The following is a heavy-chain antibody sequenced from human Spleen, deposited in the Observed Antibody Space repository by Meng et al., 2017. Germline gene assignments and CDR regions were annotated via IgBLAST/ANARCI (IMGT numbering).Heavy chain of an antibody. J-gene: IGHJ2*01. CDR1: GFTFSNYG. V-gene: IGHV3-23*01. Sequence: GESLKISCAASGFTFSNYGMGWVRQAPGKGLEWISSMGGSGGGTNYADSVHGRFTISRDNSKNTLYLQMSSLRAEDTAVYYCAKGDSSGYYPYWYFDLWGRGTLVTVSS. D-gene: IGHD3-22*01. CDR2: MGGSGGGT. CDR3: AKGDSSGYYPYWYFDL.